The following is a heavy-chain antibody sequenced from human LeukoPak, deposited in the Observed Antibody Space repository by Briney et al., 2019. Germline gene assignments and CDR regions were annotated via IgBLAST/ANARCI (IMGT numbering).Heavy chain of an antibody. Sequence: GRSLRLSCAASGFTFSSYAIHWVRQAPGKGLEWVAFISYDGNNKYYADSVKGRFTISRDNSKNTLYLQMNSLRAEDTAVYYCARGGYGSNSVADLSYNRLDPCGQGTLVTVSS. CDR2: ISYDGNNK. CDR1: GFTFSSYA. CDR3: ARGGYGSNSVADLSYNRLDP. V-gene: IGHV3-30*04. J-gene: IGHJ5*02. D-gene: IGHD6-19*01.